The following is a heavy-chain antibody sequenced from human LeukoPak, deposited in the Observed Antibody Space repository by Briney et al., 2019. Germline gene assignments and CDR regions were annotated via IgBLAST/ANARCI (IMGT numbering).Heavy chain of an antibody. V-gene: IGHV4-59*08. J-gene: IGHJ4*02. CDR1: GGSISSYY. D-gene: IGHD3-3*01. CDR3: ASDSPGGFLEWYYFDY. Sequence: PSETLSLTCTVSGGSISSYYWSWIRQPPGKGLEWIGYIYYSGSTDSNPSLKSRVTISVDTSKNQFSLKVNSVTAADTAVYYCASDSPGGFLEWYYFDYWGQGTLVTVSS. CDR2: IYYSGST.